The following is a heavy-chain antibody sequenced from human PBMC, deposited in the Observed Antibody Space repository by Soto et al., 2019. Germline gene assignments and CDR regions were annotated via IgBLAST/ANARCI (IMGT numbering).Heavy chain of an antibody. CDR3: ARAALGADY. CDR2: IYHSGST. J-gene: IGHJ4*02. Sequence: LSLTCAVSGYSISSGYYWGWIRQPPGKGLEWIGSIYHSGSTYYNPSLKSRVTISVDTSKNQFSLKLSSVTAADTAVYYCARAALGADYWGQGTLVTVSS. D-gene: IGHD7-27*01. CDR1: GYSISSGYY. V-gene: IGHV4-38-2*01.